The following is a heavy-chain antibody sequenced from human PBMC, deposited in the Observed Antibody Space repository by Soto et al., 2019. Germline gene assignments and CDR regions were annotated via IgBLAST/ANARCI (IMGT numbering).Heavy chain of an antibody. D-gene: IGHD2-8*01. CDR1: GDSFSTYY. J-gene: IGHJ6*02. Sequence: SETLFLTCTVSGDSFSTYYWSWIRQSPGKGLEWIGYIHYSGATNYNPSLKSRVTMSLDTSKRQFSLRLRSVTAADTAVYYCARDIMGTNYYYYGMDVWGQGTTVPVAS. V-gene: IGHV4-59*01. CDR2: IHYSGAT. CDR3: ARDIMGTNYYYYGMDV.